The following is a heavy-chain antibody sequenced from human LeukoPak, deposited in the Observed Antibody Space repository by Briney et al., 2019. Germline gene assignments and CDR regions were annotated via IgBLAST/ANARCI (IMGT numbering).Heavy chain of an antibody. CDR2: ISGSGDST. V-gene: IGHV3-23*01. Sequence: GGSLRLSCAASGFTFSSYAMSWVRQAPGKGLEWVSAISGSGDSTYYADSVKGRFTISRDNYKNTLYLQMNSLRAEDTAVYYCAKCYAYYDSSGDFDYWGQGTLVTVSS. J-gene: IGHJ4*02. D-gene: IGHD3-22*01. CDR3: AKCYAYYDSSGDFDY. CDR1: GFTFSSYA.